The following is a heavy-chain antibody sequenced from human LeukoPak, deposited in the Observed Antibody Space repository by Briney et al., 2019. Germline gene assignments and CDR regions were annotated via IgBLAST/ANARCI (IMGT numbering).Heavy chain of an antibody. Sequence: PSETLSLTCTVSGGSITSGSYYWSWIRQPPGKGLEWIGYIYHSGSTYYNPSLKSRVTISVDRSKNQFSLKLSSVTAADTAVYYCAREPQGVDAFDIWGQGTMVTVSS. CDR2: IYHSGST. J-gene: IGHJ3*02. V-gene: IGHV4-30-2*01. CDR1: GGSITSGSYY. CDR3: AREPQGVDAFDI.